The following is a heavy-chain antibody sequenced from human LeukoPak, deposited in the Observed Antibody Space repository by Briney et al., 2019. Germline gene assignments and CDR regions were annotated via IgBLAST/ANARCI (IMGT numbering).Heavy chain of an antibody. CDR3: ARGGELGIVDY. Sequence: GGSLRLSCVASGFTFKDCAMSWVRQAPGKGLEWVYGINYSGGHKYYADSVKGRFTISRDSSKNTLSLQMNSLTTEDTAVYYCARGGELGIVDYWGQGTLVTVSS. D-gene: IGHD7-27*01. CDR1: GFTFKDCA. CDR2: INYSGGHK. V-gene: IGHV3-23*01. J-gene: IGHJ4*02.